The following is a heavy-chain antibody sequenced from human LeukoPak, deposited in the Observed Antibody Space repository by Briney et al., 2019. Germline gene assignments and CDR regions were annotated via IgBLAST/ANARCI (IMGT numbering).Heavy chain of an antibody. CDR1: GFTFSSYA. J-gene: IGHJ4*02. CDR3: ARDGGYCSGGSCYYGY. CDR2: IKQDGSEK. D-gene: IGHD2-15*01. V-gene: IGHV3-7*01. Sequence: GGSLRLSCAASGFTFSSYAMSWVRQAPGKGLEWVANIKQDGSEKYYVDSVKGRFTISRDNAKNSLYLQMNSLRAEDTAVYYCARDGGYCSGGSCYYGYWGQGTLVTVSS.